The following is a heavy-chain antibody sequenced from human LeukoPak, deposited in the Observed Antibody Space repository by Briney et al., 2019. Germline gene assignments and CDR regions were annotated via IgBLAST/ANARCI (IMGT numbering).Heavy chain of an antibody. Sequence: PGSTLRLSCVASGFTFSNYGLHWVRPAPGKGLEWVALIWYDGNSKYYADSVSRRFTFSRDNPKHTLRLQMTGLRAEDQAVYDCAKGTGDLDCDHWGQGTLVTVSS. D-gene: IGHD3-10*01. V-gene: IGHV3-33*06. CDR3: AKGTGDLDCDH. J-gene: IGHJ4*02. CDR2: IWYDGNSK. CDR1: GFTFSNYG.